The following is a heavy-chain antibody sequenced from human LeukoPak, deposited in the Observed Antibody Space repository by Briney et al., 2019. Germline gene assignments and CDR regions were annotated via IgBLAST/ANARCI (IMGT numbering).Heavy chain of an antibody. CDR1: GFTFSRYE. D-gene: IGHD3-10*01. V-gene: IGHV3-48*03. J-gene: IGHJ4*02. CDR3: ARDYASDY. CDR2: ISRSGGTI. Sequence: GGSLRLSCAASGFTFSRYEMNWVRQAPGKGLEWASYISRSGGTIYFADSVKGRFTISRDNAKNSLYLQMSSLRAEDTAVYYCARDYASDYWGQGTLVTVSS.